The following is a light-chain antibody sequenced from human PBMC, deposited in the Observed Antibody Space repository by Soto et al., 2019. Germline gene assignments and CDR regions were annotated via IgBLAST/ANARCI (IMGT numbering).Light chain of an antibody. CDR1: QNVNTNY. J-gene: IGKJ1*01. V-gene: IGKV3-20*01. CDR3: QQYGNSPRT. CDR2: GAS. Sequence: EIVLTQSPGTLSLSPGERATLFCRASQNVNTNYLAWYQQKPGQTPRVLIYGASNRATGIPDRFSGSGSGTDFTLPISRLEPEDFAVYYCQQYGNSPRTFGQGTKVEVK.